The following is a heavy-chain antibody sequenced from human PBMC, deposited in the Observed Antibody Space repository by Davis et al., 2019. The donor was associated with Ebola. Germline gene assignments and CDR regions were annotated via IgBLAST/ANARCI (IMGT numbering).Heavy chain of an antibody. CDR2: ISAYNGNT. J-gene: IGHJ5*02. CDR3: ARDPMELTTVTTKYNWFDP. Sequence: ASVKVSCKASGYTFTGFYIHWARQAPGQGLEWMGWISAYNGNTNYAQKLQGRVTMTTDTSTSTAYMELRSLRSDDTAVYYCARDPMELTTVTTKYNWFDPWGQGTLVTVSS. CDR1: GYTFTGFY. V-gene: IGHV1-18*04. D-gene: IGHD4-17*01.